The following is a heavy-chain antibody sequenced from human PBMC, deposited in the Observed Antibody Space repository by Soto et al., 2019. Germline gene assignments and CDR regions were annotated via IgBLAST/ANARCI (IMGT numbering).Heavy chain of an antibody. CDR1: GGSISSSSYY. CDR3: ARHSPKGYDFWSGYYTAFGWFDP. D-gene: IGHD3-3*01. CDR2: IYYSGST. Sequence: SETLSLTCTFSGGSISSSSYYWGWIRQPPGKGLEWIGSIYYSGSTYYNPSLKSRVTISVDTSKNQFSLKLSSVTAADTAVYYCARHSPKGYDFWSGYYTAFGWFDPWGQGTLVTVSS. V-gene: IGHV4-39*01. J-gene: IGHJ5*02.